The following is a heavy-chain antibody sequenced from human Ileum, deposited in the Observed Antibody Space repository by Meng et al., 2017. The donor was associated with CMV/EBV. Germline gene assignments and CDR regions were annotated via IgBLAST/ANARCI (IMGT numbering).Heavy chain of an antibody. Sequence: TVSGDSISGSSHYWGWIRQPPGKRPEWIGSIYHSGNTYYNPSLKSPVSMSVDTSENQFSLQLRSVTAADTAIYYCARGPLNTDHYYDSWGQGTLVTVSS. CDR2: IYHSGNT. CDR3: ARGPLNTDHYYDS. V-gene: IGHV4-39*07. D-gene: IGHD4-11*01. J-gene: IGHJ4*02. CDR1: GDSISGSSHY.